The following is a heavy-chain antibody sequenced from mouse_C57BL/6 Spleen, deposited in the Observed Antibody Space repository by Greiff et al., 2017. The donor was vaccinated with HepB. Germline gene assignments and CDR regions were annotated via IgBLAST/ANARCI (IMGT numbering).Heavy chain of an antibody. D-gene: IGHD3-3*01. V-gene: IGHV7-1*01. CDR3: ARDAKGWGYFDY. Sequence: EVKLVDSGGGLVQSGRSLRLSCATSGFTFSDFYMEWVRQAPGKGLEWIAASRNKANEYTTESSASVKGRFIVSRDTPQSILYLQMNALRAEDTAIYYSARDAKGWGYFDYWGQGTTLTVSS. CDR2: SRNKANEYTT. J-gene: IGHJ2*01. CDR1: GFTFSDFY.